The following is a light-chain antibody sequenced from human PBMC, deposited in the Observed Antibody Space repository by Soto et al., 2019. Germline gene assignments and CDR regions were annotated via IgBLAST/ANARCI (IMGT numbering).Light chain of an antibody. V-gene: IGKV2-28*01. CDR2: LGY. Sequence: IVMTQTPLSLSVTPGQPASISCKSSQSLLQSDGNTYFHWFLQKPGQSPQLLIYLGYNRAPGVPDRFSGTGSGTDFTLKISRVEAEDVGVYYCMQTLESRTFGQGTKVDIK. CDR1: QSLLQSDGNTY. J-gene: IGKJ1*01. CDR3: MQTLESRT.